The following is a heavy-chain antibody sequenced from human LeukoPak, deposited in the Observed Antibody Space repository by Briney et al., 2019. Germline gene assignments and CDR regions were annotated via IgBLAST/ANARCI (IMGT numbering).Heavy chain of an antibody. V-gene: IGHV3-23*01. J-gene: IGHJ6*02. D-gene: IGHD3-22*01. CDR3: AKDRPLLGGYRNPRLYYGMDV. Sequence: PGGSLRLSCTASGFSFSGHWMHWARQLPGKGLVWVSAISGSGGSTYYADSVKGRFTISRDNSKNTLYLQMNSLRAEDTAVYYCAKDRPLLGGYRNPRLYYGMDVWGQGTTVTVSS. CDR1: GFSFSGHW. CDR2: ISGSGGST.